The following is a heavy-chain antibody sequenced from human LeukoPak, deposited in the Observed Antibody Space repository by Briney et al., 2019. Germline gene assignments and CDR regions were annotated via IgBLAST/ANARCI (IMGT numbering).Heavy chain of an antibody. J-gene: IGHJ4*02. Sequence: GGSLRLSCAASGFTFSSYAMSWVRLAPGQGLKWVSTISNRGGSTNFADSVRGRFTISRDNSKNTLYLQMNSLRADDTALYYCTKDGLRGYDFDYWGQGVLVTVSS. CDR3: TKDGLRGYDFDY. V-gene: IGHV3-23*01. CDR2: ISNRGGST. D-gene: IGHD5-12*01. CDR1: GFTFSSYA.